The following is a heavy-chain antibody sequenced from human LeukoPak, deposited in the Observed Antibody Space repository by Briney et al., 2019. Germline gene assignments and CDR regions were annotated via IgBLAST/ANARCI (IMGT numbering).Heavy chain of an antibody. D-gene: IGHD1-26*01. J-gene: IGHJ3*02. CDR1: GFTFSSYS. CDR2: ISWNSGSI. Sequence: GGSLRLSCAASGFTFSSYSMNWVRQAPGKGLEWVSGISWNSGSIGYADSVKGRFTISRDNAKNSLYLQMNSLRAEDTALYYCARHGSFDAFDIWGQGTMVTVSS. V-gene: IGHV3-9*01. CDR3: ARHGSFDAFDI.